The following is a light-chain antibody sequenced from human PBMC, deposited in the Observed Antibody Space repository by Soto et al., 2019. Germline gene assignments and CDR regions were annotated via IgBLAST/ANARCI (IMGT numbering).Light chain of an antibody. CDR3: QQSYSTPFT. Sequence: DIQMTQSPSSLSASVGDRVTITCRASQSIISYLNWYQQKPGKAPKLLIYAASSLQSGVPSRFSGSGSGTDFTHTISSLQPEDFATYYCQQSYSTPFTFGPGTKVDIK. J-gene: IGKJ3*01. CDR2: AAS. V-gene: IGKV1-39*01. CDR1: QSIISY.